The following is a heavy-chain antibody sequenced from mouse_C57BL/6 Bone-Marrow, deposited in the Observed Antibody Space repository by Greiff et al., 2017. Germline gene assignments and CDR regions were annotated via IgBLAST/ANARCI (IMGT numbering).Heavy chain of an antibody. V-gene: IGHV3-8*01. CDR3: ARLGLDAMDY. CDR2: GSYSVRT. J-gene: IGHJ4*01. Sequence: EVQGVESGPGLAKPSQTLSLTCSVTGYSISSGYWNWIRKFPGNKLEYMWYGSYSVRTYYNPSLKSRISITRDTSKNQYYLQLNSVTTEDTATYYCARLGLDAMDYWGQGTSVTVSS. D-gene: IGHD2-4*01. CDR1: GYSISSGY.